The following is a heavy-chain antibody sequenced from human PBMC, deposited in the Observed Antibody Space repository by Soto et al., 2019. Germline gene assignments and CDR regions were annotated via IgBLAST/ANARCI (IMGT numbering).Heavy chain of an antibody. CDR2: IIPILGTA. D-gene: IGHD2-2*02. CDR3: ARVSSIVVPAAIVHSPYYYYYGMDV. Sequence: QVQLVQAGAEVKKPGSSVKVSCKAAGGTFSSYAISWVRQSPGQGLEWRGGIIPILGTANYAQKFQGRVTITADESTSTAYMELSSLKSEYTAVYYCARVSSIVVPAAIVHSPYYYYYGMDVWGQGTTVTVSS. CDR1: GGTFSSYA. J-gene: IGHJ6*02. V-gene: IGHV1-69*01.